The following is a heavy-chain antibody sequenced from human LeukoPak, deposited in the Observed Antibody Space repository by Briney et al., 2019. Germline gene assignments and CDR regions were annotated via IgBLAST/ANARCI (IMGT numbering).Heavy chain of an antibody. J-gene: IGHJ4*02. Sequence: ASVKVSCKASGYTFTGYYMHWVRQAPGQGLEWMGRINPNSGGTNYAQKFQGRVTMTGDTSISTAYMELSRLRSDDTAVYYCARARPNGLLRAQDGDFDYWGQGTLVTVSS. CDR2: INPNSGGT. V-gene: IGHV1-2*06. CDR1: GYTFTGYY. D-gene: IGHD3-22*01. CDR3: ARARPNGLLRAQDGDFDY.